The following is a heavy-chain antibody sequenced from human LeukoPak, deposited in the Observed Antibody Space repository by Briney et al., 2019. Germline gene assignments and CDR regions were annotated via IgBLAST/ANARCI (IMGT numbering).Heavy chain of an antibody. CDR3: AKDLEALKSPSN. Sequence: GGSPRLSCAASGFTFSSYGMHWVRQAPGKGLEWVAVISYDGSNKYYADSVKGRFTISRDNSKNTLYLQMNSLRAEDTAAYYCAKDLEALKSPSNWGQGTLVTVSS. CDR1: GFTFSSYG. V-gene: IGHV3-30*18. CDR2: ISYDGSNK. D-gene: IGHD3-3*02. J-gene: IGHJ4*02.